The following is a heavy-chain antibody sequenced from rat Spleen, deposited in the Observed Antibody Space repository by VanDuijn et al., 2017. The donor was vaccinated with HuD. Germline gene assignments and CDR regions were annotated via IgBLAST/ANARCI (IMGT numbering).Heavy chain of an antibody. Sequence: EVQLVESGGGLVQPGRSLKLSCAASGFTFSNYGMHWIRQAPTKGLEWVASISPSGGSTYYRDSVKGRFTISRDNAKSTLYLQMDSLRSEDTATYYCARHGRGERTYFRHWGQGVMVTVSS. CDR1: GFTFSNYG. CDR3: ARHGRGERTYFRH. J-gene: IGHJ2*01. CDR2: ISPSGGST. D-gene: IGHD4-3*01. V-gene: IGHV5-19*01.